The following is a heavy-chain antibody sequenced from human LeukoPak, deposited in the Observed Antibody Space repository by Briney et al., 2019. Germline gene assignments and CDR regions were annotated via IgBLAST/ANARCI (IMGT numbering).Heavy chain of an antibody. D-gene: IGHD3-22*01. J-gene: IGHJ4*02. V-gene: IGHV4-4*09. Sequence: PSETLSLTCTVSGGSISSYYWSWIRQPPGKGLEWIGYIYTSGSTNYNPSLKSRVTISVDTSKNQFSLKLSSVTAADTAVYYCARVGTGHDSSGYYPYYFDYWGQGTLVTASS. CDR1: GGSISSYY. CDR3: ARVGTGHDSSGYYPYYFDY. CDR2: IYTSGST.